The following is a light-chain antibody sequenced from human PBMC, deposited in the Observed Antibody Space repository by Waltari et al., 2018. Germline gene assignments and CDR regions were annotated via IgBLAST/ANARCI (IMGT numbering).Light chain of an antibody. V-gene: IGKV2-28*01. CDR3: MQALQALT. J-gene: IGKJ4*01. CDR2: FGS. Sequence: DIVMTQSPRSLPGTPGDPPSSSSRYTQSLLHSNGYHYLDSYLQKHGQSPQLLISFGSTRASGVPDRFSGSGSGTDFTLKISRVEAEDVGVYYCMQALQALTFGGGTKVEIK. CDR1: QSLLHSNGYHY.